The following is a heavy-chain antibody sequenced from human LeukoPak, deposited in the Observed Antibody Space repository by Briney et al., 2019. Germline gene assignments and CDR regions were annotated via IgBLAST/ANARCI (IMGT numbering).Heavy chain of an antibody. J-gene: IGHJ4*02. CDR3: ATHQHGDY. Sequence: KPSETLSLTCTSPGGSISGYYWSWIRQPPGKGLEWIGYIYDSGSTNYNPSLKSRVTISIDTSKNQFSLKLSSVTAADTAVYYCATHQHGDYWGQGTLVTVSS. V-gene: IGHV4-59*08. CDR1: GGSISGYY. CDR2: IYDSGST.